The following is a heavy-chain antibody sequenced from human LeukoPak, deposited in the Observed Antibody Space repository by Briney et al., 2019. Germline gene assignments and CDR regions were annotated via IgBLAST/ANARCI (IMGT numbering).Heavy chain of an antibody. CDR1: GFTFSSYW. CDR2: IKQDGSEK. CDR3: ARAWGGSGGKIQLWLEPFDY. D-gene: IGHD5-18*01. Sequence: GGSLRLSCAASGFTFSSYWMSWVRQAPGKGLEWVANIKQDGSEKYYVDSVKGRFTISRDNAKNSLYLQMNSLRAEDTAVYYCARAWGGSGGKIQLWLEPFDYWGQGTLVTVSS. J-gene: IGHJ4*02. V-gene: IGHV3-7*01.